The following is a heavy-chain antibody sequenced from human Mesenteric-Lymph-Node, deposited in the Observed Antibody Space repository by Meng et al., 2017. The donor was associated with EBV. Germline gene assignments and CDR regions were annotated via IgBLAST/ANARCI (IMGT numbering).Heavy chain of an antibody. J-gene: IGHJ4*02. CDR1: GFTFSSLW. Sequence: EVLLVESXXXXVXXGGSLRLSCAASGFTFSSLWMHWVRQVPGKGLVWVSEIDSDGSSTNYADSVKGRFTISRDNAKKTLYLQMNSLRVEDTALYYCASLSAPDDYWGQGTLVTVSS. CDR2: IDSDGSST. V-gene: IGHV3-74*01. CDR3: ASLSAPDDY.